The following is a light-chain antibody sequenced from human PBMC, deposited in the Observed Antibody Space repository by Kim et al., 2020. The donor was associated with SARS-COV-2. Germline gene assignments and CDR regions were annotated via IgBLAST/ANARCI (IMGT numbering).Light chain of an antibody. J-gene: IGKJ1*01. Sequence: DIQITQSPSALSASVGDRVTITCRASHDINTYLAWFQQRPGNAPKLLIHAASILQSGVPARFSGSGSGTDFTLTISVLQPEDASTYYCQQYDSAPQTFGQGTKVDIK. CDR2: AAS. CDR1: HDINTY. CDR3: QQYDSAPQT. V-gene: IGKV1-27*01.